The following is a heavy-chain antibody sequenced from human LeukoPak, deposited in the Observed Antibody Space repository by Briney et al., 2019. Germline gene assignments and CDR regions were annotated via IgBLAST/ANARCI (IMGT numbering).Heavy chain of an antibody. CDR1: GFTFSSYA. V-gene: IGHV3-30-3*01. CDR2: ISYDGSNK. J-gene: IGHJ4*02. D-gene: IGHD2-15*01. Sequence: GGSLRLSCAASGFTFSSYAMHWVRQAPGKGLEWVAVISYDGSNKYYADSVKGRFTISRDNSKNTLYLQMNSLRAEDTAVYYCAKDKDSSYFDYWGQGTLVTVSS. CDR3: AKDKDSSYFDY.